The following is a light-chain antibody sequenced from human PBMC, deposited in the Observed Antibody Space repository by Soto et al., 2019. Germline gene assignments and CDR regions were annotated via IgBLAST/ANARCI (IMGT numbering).Light chain of an antibody. J-gene: IGKJ1*01. CDR2: ATS. CDR1: QSIDNRY. CDR3: QQYFGSSWT. Sequence: EIVLTQSPGTLSSSPGERATLSCRASQSIDNRYLAWYQHKSGQAPRLLIYATSSRATGIPDRFGGSGSGTDFTLTINRLEPEDFAVYYCQQYFGSSWTFGQGTKVDIK. V-gene: IGKV3-20*01.